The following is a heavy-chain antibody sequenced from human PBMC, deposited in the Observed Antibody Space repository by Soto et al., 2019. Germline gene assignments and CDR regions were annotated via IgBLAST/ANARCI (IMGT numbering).Heavy chain of an antibody. D-gene: IGHD3-3*01. J-gene: IGHJ5*02. CDR1: GGSISSGDYY. CDR2: IYYSGST. Sequence: QVQLQESGPGLVKPSQTLSLTCTVSGGSISSGDYYWSWIRQPPGKGLEWLGYIYYSGSTYYNPSLKSRVTISVYTSKNRCSLKLSSVTAADTAVYYSARAPPIPSFGVPSYWFDPWGQGTLVTVSS. V-gene: IGHV4-30-4*01. CDR3: ARAPPIPSFGVPSYWFDP.